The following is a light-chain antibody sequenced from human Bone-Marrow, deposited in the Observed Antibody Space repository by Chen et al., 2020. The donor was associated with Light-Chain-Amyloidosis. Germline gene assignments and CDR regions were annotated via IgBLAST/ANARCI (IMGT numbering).Light chain of an antibody. V-gene: IGLV3-25*03. Sequence: SYELTRPPSVSVSPGQTARTTCPGDALPTKYAYWYQQKPGQAPVLVIHRDTERPSGISERFSGSSSGTTATLTISGVQAEDEADYHCQSADSSGTYEVIFGGGTKLTVL. CDR1: ALPTKY. CDR3: QSADSSGTYEVI. J-gene: IGLJ2*01. CDR2: RDT.